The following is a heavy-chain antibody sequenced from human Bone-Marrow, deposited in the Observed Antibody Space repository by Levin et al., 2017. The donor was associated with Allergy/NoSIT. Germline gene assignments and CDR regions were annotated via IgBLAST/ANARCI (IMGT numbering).Heavy chain of an antibody. V-gene: IGHV4-31*03. CDR2: ISYSGFT. D-gene: IGHD2-2*01. CDR3: ASLTKGYCNNRSCFGWFDH. J-gene: IGHJ5*02. CDR1: GDSISSDTKY. Sequence: SETLSLTCTVSGDSISSDTKYWSWIRQHPGKGLEWIGYISYSGFTKYNPSLESRIIISVDTSNNQFSLKLTSVTAADTAFYYCASLTKGYCNNRSCFGWFDHWGPGTLVTVSS.